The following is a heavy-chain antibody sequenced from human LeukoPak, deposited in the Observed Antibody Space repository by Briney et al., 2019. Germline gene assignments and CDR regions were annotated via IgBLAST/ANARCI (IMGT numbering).Heavy chain of an antibody. Sequence: GGSLRLSCAASGFTFDDYGMSWVRHAPGKGLEWVSGINWNGGSTYYADSVKGRFTISRDNSKNTLYLQMNSLRAEDTAVYYCARVTSGDSSDAFDIWGQGTMVTVSS. J-gene: IGHJ3*02. V-gene: IGHV3-20*04. CDR1: GFTFDDYG. CDR3: ARVTSGDSSDAFDI. CDR2: INWNGGST. D-gene: IGHD2-15*01.